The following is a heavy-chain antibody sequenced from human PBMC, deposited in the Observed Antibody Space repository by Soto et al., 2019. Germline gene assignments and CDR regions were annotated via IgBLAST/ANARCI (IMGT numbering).Heavy chain of an antibody. CDR3: AKDRRYYDFWSAKTSYYYYYGMDV. D-gene: IGHD3-3*01. J-gene: IGHJ6*02. CDR1: GFTFSSYA. V-gene: IGHV3-23*01. Sequence: GGSLRLSCAASGFTFSSYAMSWVRQAPGKGLEWVSAISGSGGSTYYADSVKGRFTISRDNSKNTLYLQMNSLRAEDTAVYYCAKDRRYYDFWSAKTSYYYYYGMDVWGQGTTVTVSS. CDR2: ISGSGGST.